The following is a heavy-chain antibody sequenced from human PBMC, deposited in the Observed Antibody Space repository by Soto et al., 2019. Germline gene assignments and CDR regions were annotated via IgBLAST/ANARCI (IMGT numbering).Heavy chain of an antibody. V-gene: IGHV4-59*01. J-gene: IGHJ5*02. Sequence: SETQSLTCTFSGGSIRSYYWSWIRQPPGKGLEWIGYIYYSGSTNYNPSLKSRVTISVDTSKNQFSLKLSSVTAADTAVYYCASSSSTSYNWFDPWGQGTLVTVSS. CDR1: GGSIRSYY. CDR2: IYYSGST. CDR3: ASSSSTSYNWFDP. D-gene: IGHD2-2*01.